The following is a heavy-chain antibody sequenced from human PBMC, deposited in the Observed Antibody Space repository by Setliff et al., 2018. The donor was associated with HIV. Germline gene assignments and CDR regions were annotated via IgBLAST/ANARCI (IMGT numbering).Heavy chain of an antibody. CDR3: VTQRGSGSDPFDI. D-gene: IGHD6-25*01. V-gene: IGHV1-58*02. CDR2: IVVGNGNT. Sequence: SVKVSCKASGYTFTSYDINWVRQARGQRLEWIGWIVVGNGNTNYAQKFQERVTITRDMSTSTACMELSSLRSEDTAVYYCVTQRGSGSDPFDIWGPGTMVTVSS. J-gene: IGHJ3*02. CDR1: GYTFTSYD.